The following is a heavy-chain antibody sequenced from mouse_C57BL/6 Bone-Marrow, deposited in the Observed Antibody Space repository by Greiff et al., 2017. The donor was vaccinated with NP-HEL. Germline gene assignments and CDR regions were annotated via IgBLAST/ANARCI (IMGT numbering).Heavy chain of an antibody. D-gene: IGHD2-5*01. Sequence: VKDRFTISRDDSESMLYLQMNNLKTEDTAMYYCVSSYYSNYEDFDVWGTGTTVTVSS. CDR3: VSSYYSNYEDFDV. J-gene: IGHJ1*03. V-gene: IGHV10-1*01.